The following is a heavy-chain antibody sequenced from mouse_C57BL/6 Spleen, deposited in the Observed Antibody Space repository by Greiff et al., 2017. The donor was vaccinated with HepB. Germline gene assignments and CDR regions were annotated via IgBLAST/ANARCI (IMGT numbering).Heavy chain of an antibody. Sequence: QVQLQQPGAELVKPGASVKLSCKASGYTFTSYWMQWVKQRPGQGLEWIGEIDPSDSYTNYNQKFKGKDTLTVDTSSSPAYMQLSNLTSEDAEVYYCARLHSSSYDYAMDDWGQGTSVTVSS. D-gene: IGHD1-1*01. CDR1: GYTFTSYW. J-gene: IGHJ4*01. V-gene: IGHV1-50*01. CDR3: ARLHSSSYDYAMDD. CDR2: IDPSDSYT.